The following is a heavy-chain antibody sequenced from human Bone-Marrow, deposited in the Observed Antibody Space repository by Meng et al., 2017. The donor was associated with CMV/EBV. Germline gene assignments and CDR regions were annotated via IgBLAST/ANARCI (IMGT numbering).Heavy chain of an antibody. V-gene: IGHV3-30-3*01. D-gene: IGHD3-3*01. CDR1: GFTFSSYA. J-gene: IGHJ4*02. CDR2: ISYDGSNK. Sequence: GESLKISCAASGFTFSSYAMHWVRQAPGKGLKWVAVISYDGSNKYYADSVKGRFTISRDNSKNTLYLQMNSLRAEDTAVYYCARDSEYYDFWSTQWDYWGQGTLVTVSS. CDR3: ARDSEYYDFWSTQWDY.